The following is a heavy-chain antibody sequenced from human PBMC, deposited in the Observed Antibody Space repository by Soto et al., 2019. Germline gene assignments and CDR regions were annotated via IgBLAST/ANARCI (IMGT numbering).Heavy chain of an antibody. V-gene: IGHV4-30-2*01. D-gene: IGHD2-2*01. J-gene: IGHJ4*02. CDR2: IFPSGTT. CDR1: GGSLSDATYS. Sequence: PSETLSLTCGVSGGSLSDATYSWNWIRQPPGKGLEWIGYIFPSGTTYYNPSLKSRVTISIDVSKNQFSLKVASVTAADTAIYYCGRVMIGTSRHTDSDYWGQGTQV. CDR3: GRVMIGTSRHTDSDY.